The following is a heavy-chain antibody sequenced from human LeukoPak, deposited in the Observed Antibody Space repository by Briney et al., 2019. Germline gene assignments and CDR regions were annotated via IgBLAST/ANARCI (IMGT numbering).Heavy chain of an antibody. CDR3: ARYSCSSTSCYKEGNWFDP. V-gene: IGHV1-2*02. CDR2: INPNSGGT. D-gene: IGHD2-2*02. J-gene: IGHJ5*02. Sequence: ASVKVSCKASGYTFTGYYMHWVRQAPGQGLEWMGWINPNSGGTNYAQKFQCRVTMTRDTSISTAYMELSRLRSDDTAVYYCARYSCSSTSCYKEGNWFDPWGQGTLVTVSS. CDR1: GYTFTGYY.